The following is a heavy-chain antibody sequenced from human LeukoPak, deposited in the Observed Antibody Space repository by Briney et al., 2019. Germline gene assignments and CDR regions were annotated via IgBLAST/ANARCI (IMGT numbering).Heavy chain of an antibody. CDR2: IYYSGST. D-gene: IGHD4-23*01. J-gene: IGHJ4*02. CDR1: GGSISSGSYY. CDR3: ARGTATVVTPFDY. Sequence: SETLSLTCTVSGGSISSGSYYWSWIRQPPGKGLEWIGYIYYSGSTNYNPSLKSRVTISVDTSKNQFSLKLSSVTAADTAVYYCARGTATVVTPFDYWGQGTLVTVSS. V-gene: IGHV4-61*01.